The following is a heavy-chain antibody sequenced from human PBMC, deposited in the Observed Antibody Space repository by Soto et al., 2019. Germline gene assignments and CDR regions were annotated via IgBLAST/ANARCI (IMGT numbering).Heavy chain of an antibody. D-gene: IGHD1-26*01. V-gene: IGHV3-30*17. J-gene: IGHJ4*02. Sequence: QVQLVESGGGVVQPGRSLRLSCAASGFSLRDYGMHWVRQAPGKGLEYVAAVSDDGSEQYYADSVRGRFTISRDNSKNTLYLQLDSMTTGDTAVYYCARDPTGGYFHYDYWGQGALVTVSS. CDR2: VSDDGSEQ. CDR1: GFSLRDYG. CDR3: ARDPTGGYFHYDY.